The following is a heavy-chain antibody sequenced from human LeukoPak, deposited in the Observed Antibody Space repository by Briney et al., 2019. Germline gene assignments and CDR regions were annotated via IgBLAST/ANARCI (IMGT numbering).Heavy chain of an antibody. Sequence: PGGSLRLSCAASGFTYTNHALSWVRRAPGKGLEWVAGIGRSGITTYYAESVRGRFTISRDNSKSTMFLQMDRVRGDDSGAYYCAKGDDFGDYHDAFDVWGQGTMVTVSS. CDR2: IGRSGITT. CDR1: GFTYTNHA. J-gene: IGHJ3*01. CDR3: AKGDDFGDYHDAFDV. V-gene: IGHV3-23*01. D-gene: IGHD4-17*01.